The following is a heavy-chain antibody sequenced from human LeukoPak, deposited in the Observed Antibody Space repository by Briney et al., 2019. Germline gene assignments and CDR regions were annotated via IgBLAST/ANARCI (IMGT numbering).Heavy chain of an antibody. J-gene: IGHJ4*02. D-gene: IGHD6-19*01. V-gene: IGHV3-30*04. CDR1: GFTFSNYA. Sequence: PGTSLRLSCAASGFTFSNYAMHWVRQAPGKGLEWVAVRSYDGSNKYYADSVKGRFTISRDNAKNSLYLQMNSLRAEDTAVYYCARETVSGQWLVLGYFDYWGQGTLVTVSS. CDR3: ARETVSGQWLVLGYFDY. CDR2: RSYDGSNK.